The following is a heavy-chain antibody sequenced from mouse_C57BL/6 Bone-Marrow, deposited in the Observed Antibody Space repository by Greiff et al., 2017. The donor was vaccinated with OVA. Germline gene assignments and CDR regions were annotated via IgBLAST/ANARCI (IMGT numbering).Heavy chain of an antibody. V-gene: IGHV5-6*01. Sequence: EVQLVESGGDLVKPGGSLKLSCAASGFTFSSYGMSWVRQTPDKRLEWVATISSGGSYTYYPDSVKGRFTISRDNAKNTLYLQMSSLKSEDTAMYYCARHYYGSGYYWGQGTTLTVSS. J-gene: IGHJ2*01. CDR3: ARHYYGSGYY. CDR2: ISSGGSYT. D-gene: IGHD1-1*01. CDR1: GFTFSSYG.